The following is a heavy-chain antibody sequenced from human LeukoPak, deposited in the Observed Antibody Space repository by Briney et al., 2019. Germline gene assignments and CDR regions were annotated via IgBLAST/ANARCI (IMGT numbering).Heavy chain of an antibody. D-gene: IGHD6-19*01. V-gene: IGHV3-53*01. CDR2: NYSDGRT. CDR3: ASGGGYSSAWHSSDY. Sequence: GGSLRLSCAASGFTVSNTYMSWVRQAPGKGLEWVSINYSDGRTYYADFVKGRFTISRDNSKNTMYLQMNSLRAEDTAVYYCASGGGYSSAWHSSDYWGQGTLVTVSS. CDR1: GFTVSNTY. J-gene: IGHJ4*02.